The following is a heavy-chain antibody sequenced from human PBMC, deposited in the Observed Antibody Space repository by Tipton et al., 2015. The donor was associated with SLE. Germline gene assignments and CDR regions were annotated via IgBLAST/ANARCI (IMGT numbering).Heavy chain of an antibody. CDR1: GGSISSGGYY. Sequence: LRLSCAVSGGSISSGGYYWGWIRQPPGKGLEWIGEINHSGSTNYNPSLKSRVTISVDTPKNQFSLKLSSVTAADTAVYYCANGARGGLYYFDYWGQGTLVTVSS. CDR2: INHSGST. J-gene: IGHJ4*02. D-gene: IGHD3-16*01. CDR3: ANGARGGLYYFDY. V-gene: IGHV4-39*07.